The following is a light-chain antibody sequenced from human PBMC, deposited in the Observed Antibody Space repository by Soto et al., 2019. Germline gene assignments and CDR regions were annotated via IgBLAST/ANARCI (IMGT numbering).Light chain of an antibody. V-gene: IGLV1-40*01. Sequence: QSVLTQPPSVSGAPGQRVTISCTGSSSNIGANFDVHWYQQLPGVAPKVLIYANNNRPSGVPDRFSGSKSGTSASLAITGLQAEDEADYFRSSYSVTTAYLFGTGTKVTVL. J-gene: IGLJ1*01. CDR1: SSNIGANFD. CDR3: SSYSVTTAYL. CDR2: ANN.